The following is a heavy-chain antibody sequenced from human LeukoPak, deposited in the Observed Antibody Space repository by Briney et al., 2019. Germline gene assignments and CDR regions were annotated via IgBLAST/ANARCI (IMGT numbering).Heavy chain of an antibody. V-gene: IGHV3-48*01. Sequence: GGSLRLSCAASGFTFSRYSMNWVRQAPGKGLEWVSYISSSSSTIYYADSVKGRFTISRDNAKNSLYLQMNSLRAEDTAVYYCASTSGHWYTTFLDYWGQGTLVTVSS. D-gene: IGHD6-13*01. J-gene: IGHJ4*02. CDR2: ISSSSSTI. CDR3: ASTSGHWYTTFLDY. CDR1: GFTFSRYS.